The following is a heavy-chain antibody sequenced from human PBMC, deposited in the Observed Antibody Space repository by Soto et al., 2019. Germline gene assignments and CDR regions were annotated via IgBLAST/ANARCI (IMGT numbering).Heavy chain of an antibody. V-gene: IGHV4-34*01. Sequence: SETLSLTCAVYGGSFSGYYWSWIRQPPGKGLEWIGEINHSGSTNYNPSLKSRVTISVDTSKNQFSLKLSSVTAADTAVYYCAREFCSGGSCYRPWGQGTLVTVSS. CDR3: AREFCSGGSCYRP. CDR1: GGSFSGYY. CDR2: INHSGST. D-gene: IGHD2-15*01. J-gene: IGHJ5*02.